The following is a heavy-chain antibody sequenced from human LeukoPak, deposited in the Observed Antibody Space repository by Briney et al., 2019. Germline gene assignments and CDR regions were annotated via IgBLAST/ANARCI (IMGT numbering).Heavy chain of an antibody. CDR1: GGSFSGYY. CDR3: ARERATKMRWVGRAGRAPFDY. J-gene: IGHJ4*02. CDR2: INHSGRM. Sequence: SETLSLTCAVYGGSFSGYYWSWIRQPPGQGREWMGEINHSGRMNYNPSLQRRDTISLDTSKNQFSLKLSSVTDADTAVYYCARERATKMRWVGRAGRAPFDYWGQGTLVTVSS. D-gene: IGHD5-24*01. V-gene: IGHV4-34*01.